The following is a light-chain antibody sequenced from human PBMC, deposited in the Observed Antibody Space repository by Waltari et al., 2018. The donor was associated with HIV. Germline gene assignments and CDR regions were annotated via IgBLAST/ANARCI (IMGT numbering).Light chain of an antibody. CDR1: SGSIDSNY. CDR2: EGT. V-gene: IGLV6-57*03. Sequence: NFMLTQPHSVSGSPGKTVIISCTRSSGSIDSNYVQWYQQRPGSAPMILIYEGTERPSGVPERFSASIDSSSNSASLTISGLKTEDEADYYCQSSDSIIAVFGEGTKLTVL. J-gene: IGLJ3*02. CDR3: QSSDSIIAV.